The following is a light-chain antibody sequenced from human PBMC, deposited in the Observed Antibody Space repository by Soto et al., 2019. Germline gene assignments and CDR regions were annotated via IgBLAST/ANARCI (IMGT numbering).Light chain of an antibody. J-gene: IGKJ5*01. CDR2: GIS. Sequence: EIVLTQSPATLSVSPGERATLSCRASQSINNNYLAWYQQKPGQAPRLLIYGISTRATGVPARCSGSGSGTEFTLSISSLQSEDFAVYSWQQYSWWPITFGQGTRLEIK. CDR1: QSINNN. CDR3: QQYSWWPIT. V-gene: IGKV3-15*01.